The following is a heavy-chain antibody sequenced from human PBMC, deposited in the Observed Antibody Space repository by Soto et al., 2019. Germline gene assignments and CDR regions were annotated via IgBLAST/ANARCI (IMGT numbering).Heavy chain of an antibody. J-gene: IGHJ5*02. V-gene: IGHV3-15*01. D-gene: IGHD3-3*01. Sequence: LRLSCAASGFTFSKTWMTWVRQAPGKGLEWVGRIKSKSDGGTTDYAAPVKGRFTISRDDSKNTLYLQMNSLRAEDTAVYYCTKGRYLEWFLSGGGEESWGRGTLVTVSS. CDR1: GFTFSKTW. CDR2: IKSKSDGGTT. CDR3: TKGRYLEWFLSGGGEES.